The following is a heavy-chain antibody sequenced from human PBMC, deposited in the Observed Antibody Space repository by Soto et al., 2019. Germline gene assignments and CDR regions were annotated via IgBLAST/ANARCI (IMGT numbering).Heavy chain of an antibody. CDR2: ISAYNGNT. V-gene: IGHV1-18*01. D-gene: IGHD4-4*01. CDR1: GYTFTSYG. Sequence: GASVKVSCKASGYTFTSYGISWVRQAPGQGLEWMGWISAYNGNTNYAQKLQGRVTMTTDTSTSTAYMELRSLRSDDTAVYYCAREVIGIEKEMTTVTTGDYWGQGTLVTVSS. J-gene: IGHJ4*02. CDR3: AREVIGIEKEMTTVTTGDY.